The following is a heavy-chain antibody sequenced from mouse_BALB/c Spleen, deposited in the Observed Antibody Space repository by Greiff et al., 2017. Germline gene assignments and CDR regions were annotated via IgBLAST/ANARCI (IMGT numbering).Heavy chain of an antibody. D-gene: IGHD2-12*01. CDR2: INPYNDGT. Sequence: LVESGPELVKPGASVKMSCKASGYTFTSYVMHWVKQKPGQGLEWIGYINPYNDGTKYNEKFKGKATLTSDKSSSTAYMELSSLTSEDSAVYYCASEGVYYRYYAMDYWGQGTSVTVSS. V-gene: IGHV1-14*01. CDR3: ASEGVYYRYYAMDY. J-gene: IGHJ4*01. CDR1: GYTFTSYV.